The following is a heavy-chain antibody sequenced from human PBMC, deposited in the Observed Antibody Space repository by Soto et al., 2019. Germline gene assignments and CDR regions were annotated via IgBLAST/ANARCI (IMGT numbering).Heavy chain of an antibody. CDR2: MNPNSGNT. J-gene: IGHJ6*02. CDR3: ARGAFWSGYDEDYYYYGMDV. Sequence: QVQLVQSGAEVKKPGASVKVSCKASGYTFTSYDINWVRQATGQGLEWMGWMNPNSGNTGYAQKLQGRVTMDRNTYRSTAYMELSSLRCEDTAVYYCARGAFWSGYDEDYYYYGMDVWGQGTTVTVSS. D-gene: IGHD3-3*01. CDR1: GYTFTSYD. V-gene: IGHV1-8*01.